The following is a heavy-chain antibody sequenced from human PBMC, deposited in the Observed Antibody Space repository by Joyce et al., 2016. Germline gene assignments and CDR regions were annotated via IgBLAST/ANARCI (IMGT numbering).Heavy chain of an antibody. CDR3: AGGILTGYFDY. V-gene: IGHV3-30*03. Sequence: QGQLVESGGGVVQPGRSLRLSCAASGFTFSNYGMHWVHQAPGKGLEWVAVISYDGINKHYGDSVKGRFAISRDNAKNTLYLQMNSLRAEDTAVYYCAGGILTGYFDYWGQGTLVTVSS. CDR2: ISYDGINK. J-gene: IGHJ4*02. CDR1: GFTFSNYG. D-gene: IGHD3-9*01.